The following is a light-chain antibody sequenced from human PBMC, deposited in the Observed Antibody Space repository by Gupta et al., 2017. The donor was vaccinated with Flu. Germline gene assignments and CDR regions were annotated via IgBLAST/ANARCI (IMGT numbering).Light chain of an antibody. J-gene: IGKJ2*03. CDR2: AAS. CDR1: QNIGNY. CDR3: QESDSAPGFS. V-gene: IGKV1-39*01. Sequence: DIQMTQSPSSRSASIGDRVTITCRASQNIGNYLSWYQQKPGKAPKLLIYAASTLQTGVPSRFSGGGFETHFTLTITSLRSEDFATYYCQESDSAPGFSFGQGTKLEIK.